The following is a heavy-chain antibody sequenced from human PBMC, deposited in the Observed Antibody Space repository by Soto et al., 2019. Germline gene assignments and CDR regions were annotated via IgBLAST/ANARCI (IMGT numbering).Heavy chain of an antibody. J-gene: IGHJ4*02. V-gene: IGHV3-48*02. Sequence: EVQLVESGGGLVQPGGSLRLSCAASGFTFSSYNMNWVRRAPGKGLEWVSYISSSSITIYYADSVKGRFTISRDNAKNSLYLQMNSLRDEDTAVYYCARDPYGGNSRGYYFDYWGQGTLVTVSS. CDR2: ISSSSITI. D-gene: IGHD4-17*01. CDR3: ARDPYGGNSRGYYFDY. CDR1: GFTFSSYN.